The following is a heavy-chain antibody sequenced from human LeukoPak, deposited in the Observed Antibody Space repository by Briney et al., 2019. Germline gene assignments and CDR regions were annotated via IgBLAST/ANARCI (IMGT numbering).Heavy chain of an antibody. D-gene: IGHD6-6*01. CDR3: ARDRRGSSGRGPHSFDY. CDR2: IYSGGST. V-gene: IGHV3-53*01. CDR1: GFTVSSNY. Sequence: PGGSLRLSCAASGFTVSSNYMSWVRQAPGKGLEWVSVIYSGGSTYYADSVKGRFTISRDNSKNTLYLRMNSLRAEDTAVYYCARDRRGSSGRGPHSFDYWGQGTLVTVSS. J-gene: IGHJ4*02.